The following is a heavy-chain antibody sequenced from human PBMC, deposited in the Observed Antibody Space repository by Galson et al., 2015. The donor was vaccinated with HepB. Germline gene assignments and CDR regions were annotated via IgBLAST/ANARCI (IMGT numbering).Heavy chain of an antibody. D-gene: IGHD5-18*01. J-gene: IGHJ6*02. CDR1: GGTFSSYA. Sequence: SVKVSCKASGGTFSSYAISWVRQAPGQGLEWMGGIIPIFGTANYAQKFQGRVTITADESTSTAYMELSSLRSEDTAVYYCAGEGSGYSWPHYYYGMDVWGQGTTVTVSS. V-gene: IGHV1-69*13. CDR2: IIPIFGTA. CDR3: AGEGSGYSWPHYYYGMDV.